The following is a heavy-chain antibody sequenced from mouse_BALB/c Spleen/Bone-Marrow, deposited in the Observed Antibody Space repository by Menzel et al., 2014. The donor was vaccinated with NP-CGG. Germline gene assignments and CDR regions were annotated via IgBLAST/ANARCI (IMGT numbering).Heavy chain of an antibody. J-gene: IGHJ3*01. CDR2: IDPFNGVT. V-gene: IGHV1-28*01. CDR1: GYSFTSYY. D-gene: IGHD2-4*01. CDR3: ARRVITTGPEFAY. Sequence: EVQLQQSGPELMKPGASVKISCKASGYSFTSYYIHWVKQNHGKSLEWIGYIDPFNGVTIYNQKFKGKATLTADKSSSTAYMHLSSLTSEDSAVYYCARRVITTGPEFAYWGQRTLVTVSA.